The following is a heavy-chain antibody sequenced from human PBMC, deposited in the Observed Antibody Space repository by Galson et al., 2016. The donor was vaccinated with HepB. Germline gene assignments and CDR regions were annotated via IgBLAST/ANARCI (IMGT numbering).Heavy chain of an antibody. CDR3: ARPADANSNPRMSTIESPVCDS. V-gene: IGHV5-51*03. Sequence: QSGAEVKKPGESLKISCKGSGYGFGSYWIAWVRQMPGKGLEWMGIIHPGDSGTRYSPSFLGQVTFSADKFSRTAYLQGSSVKASDPAMYYCARPADANSNPRMSTIESPVCDSWGQGTLVTVSS. D-gene: IGHD5-24*01. CDR1: GYGFGSYW. CDR2: IHPGDSGT. J-gene: IGHJ4*02.